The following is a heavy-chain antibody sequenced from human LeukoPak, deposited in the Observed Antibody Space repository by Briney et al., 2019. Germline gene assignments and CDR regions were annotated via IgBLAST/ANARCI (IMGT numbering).Heavy chain of an antibody. V-gene: IGHV1-69*06. Sequence: ASVKVSCKASGGTFSSYAISWVRQAPGQGLEWMGGIIPIFGTANYAQKFQGRVTITADKSTSTAYMEMSSLRSEDTAVYYCARDNCGGDCYPDYWGQGTLVTVSS. CDR2: IIPIFGTA. CDR3: ARDNCGGDCYPDY. J-gene: IGHJ4*02. CDR1: GGTFSSYA. D-gene: IGHD2-21*02.